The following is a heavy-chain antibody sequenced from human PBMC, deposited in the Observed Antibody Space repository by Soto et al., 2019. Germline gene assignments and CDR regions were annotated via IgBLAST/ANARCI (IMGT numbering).Heavy chain of an antibody. V-gene: IGHV3-33*01. CDR3: ATAIAGGAFDI. CDR2: IWYDGSNK. CDR1: GFTFSSYG. D-gene: IGHD6-13*01. Sequence: QVQLVESGGGVVQPGRSLRLSCAASGFTFSSYGMHWVRQAPGKGLEWVAVIWYDGSNKYYADSVKGRFTISRDNSKNTLYLQMNSLRAEDTAVYYCATAIAGGAFDIWGQGTMVTVSS. J-gene: IGHJ3*02.